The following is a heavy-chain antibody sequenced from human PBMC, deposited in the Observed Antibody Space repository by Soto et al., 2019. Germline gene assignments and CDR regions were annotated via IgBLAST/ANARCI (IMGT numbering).Heavy chain of an antibody. CDR3: AKAKRVSRYSSLEY. CDR1: GFTFSSYG. Sequence: QVQLVESGGGVVQPGRSLRLSCAASGFTFSSYGMHWVRQAPGKGLEWVAVISYVGSNKYYADSVKGRFTISRDNSKNTLYLQMNSLRAEDTAVYYCAKAKRVSRYSSLEYWGQGTLVTVSS. J-gene: IGHJ4*02. V-gene: IGHV3-30*18. CDR2: ISYVGSNK. D-gene: IGHD6-19*01.